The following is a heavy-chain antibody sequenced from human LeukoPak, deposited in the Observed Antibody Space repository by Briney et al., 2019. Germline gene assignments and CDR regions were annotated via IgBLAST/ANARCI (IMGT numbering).Heavy chain of an antibody. CDR1: GFSLSNNW. Sequence: GGSLRLSCAASGFSLSNNWMSWVRQAPGKGLEWVANNKQDGSEKYYVDSVKGRFTVSRDNAKNSVSLQMNNLRAEDTAVYYCARNSGSSSGRFLFDWGQGTLVTVSS. V-gene: IGHV3-7*02. J-gene: IGHJ1*01. CDR2: NKQDGSEK. D-gene: IGHD6-19*01. CDR3: ARNSGSSSGRFLFD.